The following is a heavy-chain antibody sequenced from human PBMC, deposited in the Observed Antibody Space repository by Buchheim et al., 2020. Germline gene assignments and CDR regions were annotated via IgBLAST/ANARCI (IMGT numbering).Heavy chain of an antibody. V-gene: IGHV4-59*12. Sequence: QVQLQESGPGLVKPSETLSLTCTVSGGSISSYYWSWIRQPPGKGLEWIGEINHSGSTNYNPSLKSRVTISVDTSKNQFSLKLSSVTAADTAVYYCARVYYDYVWGSYLYNWFDPWGQGTL. J-gene: IGHJ5*02. D-gene: IGHD3-16*02. CDR3: ARVYYDYVWGSYLYNWFDP. CDR1: GGSISSYY. CDR2: INHSGST.